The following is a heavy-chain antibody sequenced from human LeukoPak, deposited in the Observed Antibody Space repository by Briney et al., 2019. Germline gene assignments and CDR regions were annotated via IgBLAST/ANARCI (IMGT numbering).Heavy chain of an antibody. D-gene: IGHD6-19*01. J-gene: IGHJ3*02. CDR2: ISSSSSYI. CDR3: ARFRYSSGWSDTTDAFDI. V-gene: IGHV3-21*01. CDR1: GFTFSSYE. Sequence: PGGSLRLSCAASGFTFSSYEMNWVRQAPGKGLEWVSSISSSSSYIYYADSVKGRFTISRDNAKNSLYLQMNSLRAEDTAVYYCARFRYSSGWSDTTDAFDIWGQGTMVTVSS.